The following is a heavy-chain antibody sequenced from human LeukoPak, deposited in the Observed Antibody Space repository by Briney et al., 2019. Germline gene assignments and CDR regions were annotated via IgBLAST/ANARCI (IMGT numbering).Heavy chain of an antibody. V-gene: IGHV4-61*02. Sequence: SQTLSLTCTVSGGSISSDNYSWSWIRQPAGKGLEWIGRVYTSGSTNYNPSLKSRVTISVDTSKNQFSLKLRSVTAADTALYYCARSELSCSGGSCPTRYAFDIWGQGTVVTASS. CDR3: ARSELSCSGGSCPTRYAFDI. J-gene: IGHJ3*02. CDR2: VYTSGST. D-gene: IGHD2-15*01. CDR1: GGSISSDNYS.